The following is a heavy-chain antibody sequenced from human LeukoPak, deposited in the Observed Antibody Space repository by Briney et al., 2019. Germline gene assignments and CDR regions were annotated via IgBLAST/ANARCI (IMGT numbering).Heavy chain of an antibody. Sequence: ASVKVSCKASGYTFTGYYMHWVRQAPGQGLERMGWINPNSGGTNYAQKFQGRVTMTRDTSISTAYMELSRLRSDDTAVYYCARDSAVGDILTGLKYWGQGTLVTVSS. CDR2: INPNSGGT. CDR1: GYTFTGYY. J-gene: IGHJ4*02. V-gene: IGHV1-2*02. CDR3: ARDSAVGDILTGLKY. D-gene: IGHD3-9*01.